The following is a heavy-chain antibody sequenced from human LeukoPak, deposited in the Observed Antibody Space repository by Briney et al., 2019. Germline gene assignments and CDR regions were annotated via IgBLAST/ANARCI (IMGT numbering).Heavy chain of an antibody. CDR3: GRSRGYSYGYVDY. V-gene: IGHV4-39*01. CDR2: IYYSGST. D-gene: IGHD5-18*01. CDR1: GGSISSSSYY. Sequence: PSETLSPTCTVSGGSISSSSYYWGWIRQPPGKGLEWIGNIYYSGSTYYNPSLKSRVTISADTSKNQFSLKLSSVTAADSAMYYCGRSRGYSYGYVDYWGQGTLVTVSS. J-gene: IGHJ4*02.